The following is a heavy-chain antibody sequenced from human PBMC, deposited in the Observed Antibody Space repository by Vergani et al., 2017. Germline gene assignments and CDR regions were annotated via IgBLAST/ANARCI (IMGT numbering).Heavy chain of an antibody. Sequence: EVQLVQSGAEVKKPGESLKISCRGSGYIFTSYGIVWVRQMPGKGLEGIGIIYPGDSDTRYSPSVQGQVTISADKSRSTEYLQWRSLKASDTAMYYCARLVVVLASMGWIDPWGQGTLVTVSS. V-gene: IGHV5-51*01. CDR2: IYPGDSDT. J-gene: IGHJ5*02. CDR1: GYIFTSYG. D-gene: IGHD2-2*01. CDR3: ARLVVVLASMGWIDP.